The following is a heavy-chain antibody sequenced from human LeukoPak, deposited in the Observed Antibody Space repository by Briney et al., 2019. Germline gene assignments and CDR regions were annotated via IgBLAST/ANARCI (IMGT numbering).Heavy chain of an antibody. Sequence: NTSETLSLTCTVSGGSISSSSYYWGWIRQPPGKGLEWIGSIYYSGSTYYNPSLKSRVTISVDTSKNQFSLKLSSVTAADTAVYYCARHVVSPVPGYFDYWGQGTLVTVSS. CDR2: IYYSGST. CDR3: ARHVVSPVPGYFDY. CDR1: GGSISSSSYY. J-gene: IGHJ4*02. V-gene: IGHV4-39*01.